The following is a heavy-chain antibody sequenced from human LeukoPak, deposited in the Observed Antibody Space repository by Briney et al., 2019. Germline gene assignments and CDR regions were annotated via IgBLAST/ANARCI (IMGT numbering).Heavy chain of an antibody. CDR1: GFTFSNYA. CDR3: ATFYGSGSYPFDY. J-gene: IGHJ4*02. V-gene: IGHV3-21*01. D-gene: IGHD3-10*01. CDR2: ISSSISYI. Sequence: GGSLRLSCAASGFTFSNYAMSWVRQAPGKGLEWVSSISSSISYIYYADSVKGRFTISRDNAKNSLYLHMNSLRAEDTAVYYCATFYGSGSYPFDYWGQGTLVTVSS.